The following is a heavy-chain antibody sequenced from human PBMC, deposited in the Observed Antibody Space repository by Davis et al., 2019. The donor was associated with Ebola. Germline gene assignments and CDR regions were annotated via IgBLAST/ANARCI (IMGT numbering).Heavy chain of an antibody. CDR1: GFTFSSYG. CDR3: ARGSRNMDV. Sequence: PGGSLRPSFAAPGFTFSSYGMHWVRQAPGKGLEWVALISYDGNTKNYADSVQGRFTISRDNAKDSLYLQMNSLRAEDTAVYYCARGSRNMDVWGQGTTVTVSS. V-gene: IGHV3-30*03. J-gene: IGHJ6*02. CDR2: ISYDGNTK.